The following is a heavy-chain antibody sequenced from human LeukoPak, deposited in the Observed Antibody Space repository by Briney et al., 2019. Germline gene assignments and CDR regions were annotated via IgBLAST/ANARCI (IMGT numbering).Heavy chain of an antibody. Sequence: ASVKVSCNTSGYTFTNYFIHWVRQVPGQGLEWMGMVNPTGGSTSYAQSFQGRVTLTGDTSTSTVYMEFSALTFEDTAVYYCARARSKALDFWGQGTPVTVSS. V-gene: IGHV1-46*01. CDR3: ARARSKALDF. J-gene: IGHJ4*02. CDR2: VNPTGGST. CDR1: GYTFTNYF. D-gene: IGHD5/OR15-5a*01.